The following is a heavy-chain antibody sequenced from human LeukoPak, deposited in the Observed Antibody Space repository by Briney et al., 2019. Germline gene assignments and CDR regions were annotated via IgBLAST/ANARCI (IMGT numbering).Heavy chain of an antibody. Sequence: GSSVKVSCKVSGYTLTELSMHWVRQAPGKGLEWMGGFDPEDGETIYAQKFQGRVTMTEDTSTDTAYMELSSLRSEDTAVYYCATTTYGDYDGALLKSDAFDIWGQGTMVTVSS. V-gene: IGHV1-24*01. CDR3: ATTTYGDYDGALLKSDAFDI. CDR2: FDPEDGET. CDR1: GYTLTELS. J-gene: IGHJ3*02. D-gene: IGHD4-17*01.